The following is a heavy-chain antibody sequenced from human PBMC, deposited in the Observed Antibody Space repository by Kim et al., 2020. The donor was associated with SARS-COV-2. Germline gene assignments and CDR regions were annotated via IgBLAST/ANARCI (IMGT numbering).Heavy chain of an antibody. CDR3: ARVLGGYCSRTSCYSPGYYYYYRDV. CDR2: IYYSGST. D-gene: IGHD2-2*01. V-gene: IGHV4-59*01. Sequence: SETLSLTCSVSGASISDYYWSWIRQPPGKGLEWIGYIYYSGSTNYNPSLKSRVTISVDTSKNQFSLKVSSVTAADTAVYYCARVLGGYCSRTSCYSPGYYYYYRDVWGKGTPVTVSS. CDR1: GASISDYY. J-gene: IGHJ6*03.